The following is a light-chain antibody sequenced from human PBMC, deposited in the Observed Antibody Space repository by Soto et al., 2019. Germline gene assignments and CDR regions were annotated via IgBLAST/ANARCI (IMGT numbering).Light chain of an antibody. Sequence: QSVLTQPASVSGSPGQSITISCTGTSSDIGNYDFVSWYQQVPGTAPKAMIYEVSSRPSGVSNRFSGSKSGNTASLTISGLQAEDEADYYCSSYTTSTSFILFGGGTKSPS. CDR2: EVS. CDR3: SSYTTSTSFIL. V-gene: IGLV2-14*01. J-gene: IGLJ2*01. CDR1: SSDIGNYDF.